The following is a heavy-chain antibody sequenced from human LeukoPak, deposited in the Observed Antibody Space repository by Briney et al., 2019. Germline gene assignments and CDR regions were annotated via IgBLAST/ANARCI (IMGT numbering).Heavy chain of an antibody. Sequence: GGSLRLSCAASGFTFSAYWMSWVRQTPGKGLEWVANIKQDGSEEYYVGSVKGRFTISRDNAKSSLYLQMNSLGAEDTAVYYCARDFIVLSYSDFWRGYYAGDFWGQGTLVTVTS. CDR2: IKQDGSEE. CDR3: ARDFIVLSYSDFWRGYYAGDF. V-gene: IGHV3-7*01. CDR1: GFTFSAYW. D-gene: IGHD3-3*01. J-gene: IGHJ4*02.